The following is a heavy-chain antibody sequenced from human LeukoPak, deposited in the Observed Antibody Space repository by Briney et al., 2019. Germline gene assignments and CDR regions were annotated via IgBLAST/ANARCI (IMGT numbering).Heavy chain of an antibody. CDR2: INHSGST. V-gene: IGHV4-34*01. CDR3: AREAPPLGGDHGGWFDP. CDR1: GGSFSGYY. J-gene: IGHJ5*02. Sequence: PSETLSLTCAVYGGSFSGYYWSWIRQPPGKGLEWIGEINHSGSTNYNPSLKSRVTISVDTSKNQSSLKLSSVTAADTAVYYCAREAPPLGGDHGGWFDPWGQGTLVTVSS. D-gene: IGHD4-23*01.